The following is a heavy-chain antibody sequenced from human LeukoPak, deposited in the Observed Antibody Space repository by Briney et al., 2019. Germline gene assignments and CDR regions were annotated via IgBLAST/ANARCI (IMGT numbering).Heavy chain of an antibody. V-gene: IGHV1-18*04. J-gene: IGHJ6*04. CDR3: AREWGRKSVDESYYGMDV. D-gene: IGHD7-27*01. CDR1: GYTFTSYG. Sequence: ASVKVSCTASGYTFTSYGISWVRQAPGQGLEWMGWISAYNGNTNYAQRLQGRVTMTTDTSTSTAYMELRSLSSDDTAVYYCAREWGRKSVDESYYGMDVWGKGTTVTVSS. CDR2: ISAYNGNT.